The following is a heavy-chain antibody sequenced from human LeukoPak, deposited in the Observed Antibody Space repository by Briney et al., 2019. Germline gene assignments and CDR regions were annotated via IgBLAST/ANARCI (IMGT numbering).Heavy chain of an antibody. J-gene: IGHJ4*02. CDR1: GFTFSSHW. Sequence: PGGSLRLXCAASGFTFSSHWMSWVRQTPGKGLEWVAHINEDGSEKYYVDSVKGRFTISRDNAKDSLHLQMNSLRAGDTAVYYCARDKVTYWGQGTLVTVSS. CDR2: INEDGSEK. V-gene: IGHV3-7*01. CDR3: ARDKVTY.